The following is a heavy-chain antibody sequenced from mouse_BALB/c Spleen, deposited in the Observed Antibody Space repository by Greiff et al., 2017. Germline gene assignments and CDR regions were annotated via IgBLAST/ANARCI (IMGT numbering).Heavy chain of an antibody. CDR3: ALISAVVAPFAY. J-gene: IGHJ3*01. CDR2: IDPENGNT. V-gene: IGHV14-1*02. CDR1: GFNITDYY. D-gene: IGHD1-1*01. Sequence: EVQLQQSGAELVRPGALVKLSCKASGFNITDYYMHWVKQRPEQGLEWIGWIDPENGNTIYDPKFKGKANITADTSSNTAYLQLSSLTSEDTAVYYCALISAVVAPFAYWGQGTLVTVSA.